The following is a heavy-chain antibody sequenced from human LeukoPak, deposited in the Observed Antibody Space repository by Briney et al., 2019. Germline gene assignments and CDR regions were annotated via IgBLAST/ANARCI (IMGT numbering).Heavy chain of an antibody. CDR3: ARVGTYYRSLDS. J-gene: IGHJ4*02. CDR1: GFTFGAYT. V-gene: IGHV3-21*01. CDR2: ISSSSRDI. D-gene: IGHD3-10*01. Sequence: PGGSLRLSCAASGFTFGAYTMNWVRQAPGKGLEGISSISSSSRDIYHADSVKGRFTVSRDNAKNSLYLQMNSLRAEDTAVYYCARVGTYYRSLDSWGQGTLVTVSS.